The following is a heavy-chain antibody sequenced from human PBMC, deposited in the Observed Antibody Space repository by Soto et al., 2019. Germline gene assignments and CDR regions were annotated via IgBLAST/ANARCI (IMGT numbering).Heavy chain of an antibody. J-gene: IGHJ4*02. Sequence: PSETLSLTCTVSGGSISSYYWSWIRQPPGKGLEWIGYIYYSGSTNYNPSLKSRVTISVDTSKNQFSLKLSSVTAADTAVYYCARVGGWLRPPYYFDYWGQGTLVTVSS. V-gene: IGHV4-59*01. D-gene: IGHD5-12*01. CDR3: ARVGGWLRPPYYFDY. CDR1: GGSISSYY. CDR2: IYYSGST.